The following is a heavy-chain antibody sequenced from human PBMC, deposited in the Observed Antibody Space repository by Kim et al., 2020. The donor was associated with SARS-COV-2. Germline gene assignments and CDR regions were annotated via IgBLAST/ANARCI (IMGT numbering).Heavy chain of an antibody. J-gene: IGHJ4*02. CDR1: GGTFSSYA. V-gene: IGHV1-69*13. CDR2: IIPIFGTA. Sequence: SVKVSCKASGGTFSSYAISWVRQAPGQGLEWMGGIIPIFGTANYAQKFQGRVTITADESTSTAYMELSSLRSEDTAVYYCARDRQLYYYGSGSYQGYGNWGQGTLVTVSS. CDR3: ARDRQLYYYGSGSYQGYGN. D-gene: IGHD3-10*01.